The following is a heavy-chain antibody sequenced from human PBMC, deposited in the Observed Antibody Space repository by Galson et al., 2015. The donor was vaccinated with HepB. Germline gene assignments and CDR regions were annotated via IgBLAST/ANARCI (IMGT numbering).Heavy chain of an antibody. Sequence: SVKVSCKASGYTFTSYYMHWVRQAPGQGLEWMGIINPSGGSTSYAQKFQGRVTMTRDTSTSTVYMELSSLRSEDTAVYYCARDREYSSSKTRNYFDYWGQGTLVTVSS. V-gene: IGHV1-46*01. J-gene: IGHJ4*02. D-gene: IGHD6-6*01. CDR1: GYTFTSYY. CDR3: ARDREYSSSKTRNYFDY. CDR2: INPSGGST.